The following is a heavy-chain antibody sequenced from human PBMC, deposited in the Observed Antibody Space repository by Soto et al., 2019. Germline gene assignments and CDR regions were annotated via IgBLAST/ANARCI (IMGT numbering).Heavy chain of an antibody. Sequence: PSETLSLTCTVSGGSINNYWWSWIRQSPDKGLEWLGYVYYDGNATYSPSFRSRVTISVDTSRNQFSLKLTSVTATDTAFYYCVRTLTAGSGDVWCQAKMVTVS. V-gene: IGHV4-59*12. CDR3: VRTLTAGSGDV. CDR2: VYYDGNA. CDR1: GGSINNYW. J-gene: IGHJ3*01.